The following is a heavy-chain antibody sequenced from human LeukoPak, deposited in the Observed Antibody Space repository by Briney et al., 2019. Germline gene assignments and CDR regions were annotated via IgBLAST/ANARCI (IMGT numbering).Heavy chain of an antibody. CDR3: ARSESDFWSGGGGY. CDR1: GGSISSGSYY. D-gene: IGHD3-3*01. J-gene: IGHJ4*02. Sequence: SETLSLTCTVSGGSISSGSYYWSWIRQPAGKGLEWIGRIYTSGGTNYNPSLKSRVTISVDTSKNQFSLKLSSVTAADTAVYYCARSESDFWSGGGGYWGQGTLVTVSS. V-gene: IGHV4-61*02. CDR2: IYTSGGT.